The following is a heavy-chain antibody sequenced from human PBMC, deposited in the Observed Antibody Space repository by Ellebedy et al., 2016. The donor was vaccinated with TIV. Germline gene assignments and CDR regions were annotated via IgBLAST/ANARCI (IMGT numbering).Heavy chain of an antibody. CDR3: TRGYRYGLY. V-gene: IGHV3-49*03. CDR1: GFTFDDYA. CDR2: IGSKTYGVTT. J-gene: IGHJ4*02. Sequence: GESLKISCTASGFTFDDYAMSWFRQAPGKGLEWVGFIGSKTYGVTTAYATSVKGRFTISRDDSKSIAYLQMNSLKSEDTAVYHCTRGYRYGLYWGQGTLVTVSS. D-gene: IGHD5-18*01.